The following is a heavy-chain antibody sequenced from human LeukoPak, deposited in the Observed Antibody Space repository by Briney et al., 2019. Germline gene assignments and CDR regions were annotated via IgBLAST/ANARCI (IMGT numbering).Heavy chain of an antibody. CDR2: INPNSGGT. D-gene: IGHD2-2*01. Sequence: ASVKVSCKASGYTFTGYYMHWVRQAPGQGLEWMGWINPNSGGTNYAQKFQGRVTMTRDTSISTAYMELSRLRSDDTAVYYCARGPVIVVVPARKTDYYYYYMDVWGKGTTVTVSS. CDR3: ARGPVIVVVPARKTDYYYYYMDV. CDR1: GYTFTGYY. J-gene: IGHJ6*03. V-gene: IGHV1-2*02.